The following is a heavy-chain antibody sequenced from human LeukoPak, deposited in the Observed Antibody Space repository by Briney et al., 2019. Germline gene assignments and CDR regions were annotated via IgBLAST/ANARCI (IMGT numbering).Heavy chain of an antibody. CDR1: GGTFSSYT. Sequence: ASVKVSCKAAGGTFSSYTISWVRQAPGQGLEWMGRIIPTLGIANYAQKFQGRVTITADKSTSAAYMELSSLRSEDTAVYYCARVDSSSSNWGQGTLVTVSS. D-gene: IGHD6-13*01. CDR2: IIPTLGIA. CDR3: ARVDSSSSN. V-gene: IGHV1-69*02. J-gene: IGHJ4*02.